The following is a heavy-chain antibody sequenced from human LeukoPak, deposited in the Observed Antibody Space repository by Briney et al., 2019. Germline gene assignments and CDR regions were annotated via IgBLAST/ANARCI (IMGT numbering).Heavy chain of an antibody. J-gene: IGHJ4*02. D-gene: IGHD5-12*01. CDR3: AISDERGYSGYGLDY. CDR2: INPNSGGT. V-gene: IGHV1-2*02. CDR1: GYTFTGYY. Sequence: GASVKVSCKASGYTFTGYYMHWVRQAPGQGLEWMGWINPNSGGTNYAQKFQGRVTMTRDTSISTAYMELSRLRSDDTAVYYCAISDERGYSGYGLDYWGQGTLVTVSS.